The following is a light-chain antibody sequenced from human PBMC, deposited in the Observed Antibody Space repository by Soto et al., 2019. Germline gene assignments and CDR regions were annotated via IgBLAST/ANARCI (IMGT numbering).Light chain of an antibody. CDR1: SSDVGGYNY. V-gene: IGLV2-8*01. J-gene: IGLJ2*01. CDR3: SSYAGSNNLV. CDR2: EVN. Sequence: QSALTQPPSASGSPGQSVTISCTGTSSDVGGYNYVSWYQQHPGKAPKLMIYEVNKRPSGVPDRFSGSKSGNTAPLTVSGLQAEDEADYYCSSYAGSNNLVFGGGTKVTVL.